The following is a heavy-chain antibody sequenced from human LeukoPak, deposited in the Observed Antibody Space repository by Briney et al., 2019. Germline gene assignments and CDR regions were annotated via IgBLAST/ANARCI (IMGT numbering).Heavy chain of an antibody. D-gene: IGHD3-22*01. CDR2: INSDGSST. J-gene: IGHJ5*02. CDR3: ARGQYYYDSSGYVNWFDP. Sequence: GGSLRLSCAASGFTFSSYWMHWVRQAPGKGLVWVSRINSDGSSTSYADSVKGRFTISRDNAKNTLYLQMNSLRAEDTAVYYCARGQYYYDSSGYVNWFDPWGQGTLVTVSS. V-gene: IGHV3-74*01. CDR1: GFTFSSYW.